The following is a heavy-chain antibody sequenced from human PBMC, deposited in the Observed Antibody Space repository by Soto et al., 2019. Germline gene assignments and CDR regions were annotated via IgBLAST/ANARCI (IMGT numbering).Heavy chain of an antibody. D-gene: IGHD7-27*01. J-gene: IGHJ6*02. Sequence: EVQLVESGGALVHPGGSLRLSCVASGFTFSGYNLNWVRQAPGKGLEWVSYIGTSSSIKYYADSVKGRFAISRDNAKNSMYLQMNSLREEDTALYYCERVANWGWGRNYYTMDVWGQGTTVTVSS. V-gene: IGHV3-48*02. CDR1: GFTFSGYN. CDR3: ERVANWGWGRNYYTMDV. CDR2: IGTSSSIK.